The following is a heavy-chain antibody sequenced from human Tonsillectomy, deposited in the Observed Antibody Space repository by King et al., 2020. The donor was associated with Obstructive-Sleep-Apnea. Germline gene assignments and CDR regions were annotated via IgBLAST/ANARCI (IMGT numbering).Heavy chain of an antibody. D-gene: IGHD3-22*01. CDR2: IYYSGST. CDR1: GGSISSYY. V-gene: IGHV4-59*08. J-gene: IGHJ3*02. CDR3: ARHAYYYDSSGYFGAFDI. Sequence: VQLQESGPGLVKPSETLSLTCTVSGGSISSYYWSWIRQPPGKGLEWIGYIYYSGSTNYNPSLKSRVTISVDTSKNQFSLKLSSVTAADTAVYYCARHAYYYDSSGYFGAFDIWGQGTMVTVSS.